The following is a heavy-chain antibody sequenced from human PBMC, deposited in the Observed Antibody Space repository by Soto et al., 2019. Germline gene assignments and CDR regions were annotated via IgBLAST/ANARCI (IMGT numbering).Heavy chain of an antibody. CDR2: IYYSGST. Sequence: SETLSLTCTVSGGSIISGGYYGSWIRQHPGKGLEWIGYIYYSGSTYYNPSLKSRVTISVDTSKNQFSLKLSSVTAADTAVYYCARSYCGGDCYSWYFDYWGQGTLVTVSS. CDR1: GGSIISGGYY. J-gene: IGHJ4*02. CDR3: ARSYCGGDCYSWYFDY. V-gene: IGHV4-31*03. D-gene: IGHD2-21*02.